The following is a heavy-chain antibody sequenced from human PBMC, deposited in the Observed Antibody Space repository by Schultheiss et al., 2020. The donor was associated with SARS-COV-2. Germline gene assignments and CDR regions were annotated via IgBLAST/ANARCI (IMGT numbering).Heavy chain of an antibody. CDR1: GGSISSSSYY. V-gene: IGHV4-61*05. CDR3: ARGNYYDSSGYYSTFDY. D-gene: IGHD3-22*01. Sequence: SETLSLTCTVSGGSISSSSYYWGWIRQHPGKGLEWIGYIYYSGSTNYNPSLKSRVTISVDTSKNQFSLKLSSVTAADTAVYYCARGNYYDSSGYYSTFDYWGQGTLVTVSS. CDR2: IYYSGST. J-gene: IGHJ4*02.